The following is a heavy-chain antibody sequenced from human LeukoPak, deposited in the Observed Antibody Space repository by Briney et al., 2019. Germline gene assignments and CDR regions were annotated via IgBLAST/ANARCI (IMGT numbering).Heavy chain of an antibody. Sequence: PSETLSLTCTVSGGSISSYYWSWIRQPPGKGLEWIGYIYYSGSTNYNPSLKSRVTISVDTSKNQFSLKLSFVTAADTAVYYCARIEYSSSCDYWGQGTLVTVSS. CDR1: GGSISSYY. CDR2: IYYSGST. CDR3: ARIEYSSSCDY. D-gene: IGHD6-6*01. V-gene: IGHV4-59*12. J-gene: IGHJ4*02.